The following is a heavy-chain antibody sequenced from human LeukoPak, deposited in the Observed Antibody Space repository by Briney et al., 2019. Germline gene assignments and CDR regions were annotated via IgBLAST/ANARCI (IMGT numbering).Heavy chain of an antibody. V-gene: IGHV4-4*09. CDR3: ARRFRNYYDSSGYYPQYFDL. CDR2: IYTSGST. J-gene: IGHJ2*01. CDR1: GGSISSYY. D-gene: IGHD3-22*01. Sequence: SETLSLTCTVSGGSISSYYWSWIRQRPGKGLEWIGYIYTSGSTNYNPSLTSRVTISVDTSKNQFSLKLSSVTAADTAVYYCARRFRNYYDSSGYYPQYFDLWGPGTLVTVSS.